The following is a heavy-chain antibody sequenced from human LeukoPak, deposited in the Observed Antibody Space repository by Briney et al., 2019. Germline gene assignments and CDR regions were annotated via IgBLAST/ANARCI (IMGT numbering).Heavy chain of an antibody. CDR1: GGSISSGDYY. Sequence: SETLSLTCTVSGGSISSGDYYWSWIRQPPGKGLEWIGYIYYSGSTYYNPSLKSRVTISVDTSKNQFSLKLSSVTAADTAVYYCARGLGIFWFYYWGQGTLVTVSS. J-gene: IGHJ4*02. V-gene: IGHV4-30-4*01. CDR3: ARGLGIFWFYY. CDR2: IYYSGST. D-gene: IGHD3-9*01.